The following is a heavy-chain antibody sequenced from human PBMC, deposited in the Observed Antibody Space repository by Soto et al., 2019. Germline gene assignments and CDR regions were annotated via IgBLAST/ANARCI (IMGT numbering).Heavy chain of an antibody. CDR1: GFTFSDYY. J-gene: IGHJ6*03. D-gene: IGHD2-8*01. Sequence: GGSLRLSCAASGFTFSDYYMSWIRQAPGKGLEWVSYISSSGSTIYYADSVKGRFTISRDNAKNSLYLQMNSLRAEDTAVYYCARLSLGYCTNGVCYMRYYYYYYMDVWGKGTTVTVSS. CDR2: ISSSGSTI. V-gene: IGHV3-11*01. CDR3: ARLSLGYCTNGVCYMRYYYYYYMDV.